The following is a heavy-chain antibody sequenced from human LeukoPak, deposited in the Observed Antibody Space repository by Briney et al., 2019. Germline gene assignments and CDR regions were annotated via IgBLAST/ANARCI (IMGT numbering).Heavy chain of an antibody. D-gene: IGHD3-3*01. J-gene: IGHJ5*02. CDR1: GFTFSSYG. Sequence: PGRSLRLSCAASGFTFSSYGMHWVRQAPGKGLEWVAVIWYDGSNKYYADSVKGRFTISRDNSKNTLYLQTNSLRAEDTAVYYCAKERHYDFWSGPGGGFDPWGQGTLVTVSS. V-gene: IGHV3-33*06. CDR2: IWYDGSNK. CDR3: AKERHYDFWSGPGGGFDP.